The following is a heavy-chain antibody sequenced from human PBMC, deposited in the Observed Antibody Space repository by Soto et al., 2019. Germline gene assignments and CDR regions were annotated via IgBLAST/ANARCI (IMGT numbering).Heavy chain of an antibody. V-gene: IGHV4-59*01. Sequence: SETLSLTCTVSGGSISSYYWSWIRQPPGKGLEWIGYIYYSGSTNYNPSLKSRVTISVDTSKNQFSLKLSSVTAADTAVYYCAQYDLWSGLAYWGQGTLVTVSS. D-gene: IGHD3-3*01. CDR3: AQYDLWSGLAY. CDR1: GGSISSYY. CDR2: IYYSGST. J-gene: IGHJ4*02.